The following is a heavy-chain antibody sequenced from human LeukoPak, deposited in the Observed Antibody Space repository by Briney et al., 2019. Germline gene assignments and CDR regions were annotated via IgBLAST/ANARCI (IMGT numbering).Heavy chain of an antibody. J-gene: IGHJ6*03. CDR3: AKASEPYYYYYYMDV. CDR2: ISGIGGST. CDR1: GFTSSSYA. V-gene: IGHV3-23*01. Sequence: GGSLRLSSAASGFTSSSYAMSWVRQAPGKGLEWVSAISGIGGSTYYADSVKGRFTISRDTSKNTLYLQMNSLRAEDTAVYYCAKASEPYYYYYYMDVWGKGATVTVSS. D-gene: IGHD1-26*01.